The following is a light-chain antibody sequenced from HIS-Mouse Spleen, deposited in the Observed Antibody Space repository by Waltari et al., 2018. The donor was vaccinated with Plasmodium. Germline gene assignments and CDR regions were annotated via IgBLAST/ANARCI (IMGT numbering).Light chain of an antibody. CDR2: AAS. V-gene: IGKV1-9*01. Sequence: DIQLTQSPSFLSASVGDRVTITCRASQGISSYLAWYQQKPGKAPKLLIYAASTLQSGVPSRFSGSGSGTEFTLTISSLQPEDFATYYCQQYNNWPTFGQGTRLEIK. J-gene: IGKJ5*01. CDR3: QQYNNWPT. CDR1: QGISSY.